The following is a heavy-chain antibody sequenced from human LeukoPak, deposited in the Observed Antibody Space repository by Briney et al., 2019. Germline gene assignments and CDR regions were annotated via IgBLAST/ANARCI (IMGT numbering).Heavy chain of an antibody. Sequence: GRSLRLSCAASGFTFSSFAMHWVRQAPGEGLEWVAVISSDASNKYYADSVKGRFTISRDNSKNTLYLQMNSLRAEDTAVYYCARDWGTSSGTYLNCWGQGTLVTVTS. V-gene: IGHV3-30*01. D-gene: IGHD6-6*01. CDR2: ISSDASNK. CDR3: ARDWGTSSGTYLNC. J-gene: IGHJ4*02. CDR1: GFTFSSFA.